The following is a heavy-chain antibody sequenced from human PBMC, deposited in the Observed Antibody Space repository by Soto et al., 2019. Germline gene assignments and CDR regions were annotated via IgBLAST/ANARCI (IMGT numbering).Heavy chain of an antibody. CDR3: AREVGQTSSSDAFDI. D-gene: IGHD6-6*01. Sequence: QVHLQESGPGLVKPSETLSLTCTVSGGSISSGDYYWSWIRQPPGKGLEWIAYIYSNGRPYYNPSLKSRLTISLDTSKNQCALKLNSVTAADTAVYFCAREVGQTSSSDAFDIWGQGTMVTVSS. CDR2: IYSNGRP. J-gene: IGHJ3*02. CDR1: GGSISSGDYY. V-gene: IGHV4-30-4*01.